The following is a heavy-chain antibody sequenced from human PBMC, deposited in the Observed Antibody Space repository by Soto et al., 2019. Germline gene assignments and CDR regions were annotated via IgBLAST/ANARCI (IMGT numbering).Heavy chain of an antibody. J-gene: IGHJ4*02. CDR3: ARGYYYDSSGYHYFDY. Sequence: PAETLSLTCTVSGGAIGSYYCIFIGQPPWKGLEWIVYIYYSGSTNYNPSLKSRVTISVDTSKNQFSLKLSSVTAADTAVYYCARGYYYDSSGYHYFDYWGQGTLVTVSS. D-gene: IGHD3-22*01. CDR2: IYYSGST. CDR1: GGAIGSYY. V-gene: IGHV4-59*01.